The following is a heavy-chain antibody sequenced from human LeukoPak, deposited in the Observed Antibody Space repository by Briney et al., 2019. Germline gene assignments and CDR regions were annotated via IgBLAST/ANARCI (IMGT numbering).Heavy chain of an antibody. CDR3: ARALEQQLALYY. CDR1: GFGFSSYT. D-gene: IGHD6-13*01. V-gene: IGHV3-21*01. Sequence: GGSLRFSCVASGFGFSSYTMNWVRQAPGKGLEWVSSISSGSSYIYYADSVKGRFTISRDNAKNLVYLQMNSLRAEDTAVYYCARALEQQLALYYWGQGTLVTVSS. CDR2: ISSGSSYI. J-gene: IGHJ4*02.